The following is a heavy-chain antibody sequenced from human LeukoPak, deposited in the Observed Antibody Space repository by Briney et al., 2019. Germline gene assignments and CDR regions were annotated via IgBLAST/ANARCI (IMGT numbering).Heavy chain of an antibody. Sequence: LRLSCAASGFTFSSYAMSWVRQAPGKGLEWIGYIYYSGSTYYNPSLKSRVTISVDTSKNQFSLKLSSVTAADTAVYYCARWVGGVTGAAFDIWGQGTMVTVSS. J-gene: IGHJ3*02. CDR2: IYYSGST. CDR1: GFTFSSYA. CDR3: ARWVGGVTGAAFDI. D-gene: IGHD2-21*02. V-gene: IGHV4-31*02.